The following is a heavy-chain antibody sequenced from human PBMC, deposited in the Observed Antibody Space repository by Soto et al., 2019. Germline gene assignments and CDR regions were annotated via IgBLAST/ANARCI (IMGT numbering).Heavy chain of an antibody. V-gene: IGHV1-8*02. J-gene: IGHJ6*02. CDR1: GYDFTAYD. D-gene: IGHD6-13*01. CDR3: GRGPSPRAPAGGTPYYYAMDV. CDR2: MNPINGAT. Sequence: ASVKVSCKASGYDFTAYDINWVRQASGQGLEWMGWMNPINGATGTARRFQGRVSMTRNTATGTAYLELTSLRSDDTAVYYCGRGPSPRAPAGGTPYYYAMDVWGQGTTVTVSS.